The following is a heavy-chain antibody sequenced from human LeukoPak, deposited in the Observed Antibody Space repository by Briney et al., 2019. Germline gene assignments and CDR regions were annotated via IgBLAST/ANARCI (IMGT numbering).Heavy chain of an antibody. CDR3: ASGSSSVGY. J-gene: IGHJ4*02. Sequence: GGSLRLSCAASGLIFSDYYMSWIRQSPGKGLEWISYVSPNGTDIYSIDSVRGRFIISRDNAKNSLSLQMNSLGVEDTAVYYCASGSSSVGYWGQGTLVTVSS. D-gene: IGHD6-6*01. V-gene: IGHV3-11*01. CDR2: VSPNGTDI. CDR1: GLIFSDYY.